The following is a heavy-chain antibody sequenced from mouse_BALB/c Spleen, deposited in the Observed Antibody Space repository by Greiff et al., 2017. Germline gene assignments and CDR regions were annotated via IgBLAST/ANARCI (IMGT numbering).Heavy chain of an antibody. CDR1: GFSLTSYD. CDR3: VRDVSAWFAY. CDR2: IWTGGGT. Sequence: VQLQESGPGLVAPSQSLSITCTVSGFSLTSYDISWIRQPPGKGLEWLGVIWTGGGTNYNSAFMSRLSISKDNSKSQVFLKMNSLQTDDTAIYYCVRDVSAWFAYWGQGTLVTVSA. D-gene: IGHD6-2*01. J-gene: IGHJ3*01. V-gene: IGHV2-9-2*01.